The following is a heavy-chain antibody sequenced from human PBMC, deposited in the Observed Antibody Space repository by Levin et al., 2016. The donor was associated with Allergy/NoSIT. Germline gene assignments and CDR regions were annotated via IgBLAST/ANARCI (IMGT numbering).Heavy chain of an antibody. CDR3: ARDVDYYETSDGFDV. CDR1: GGSFSDYY. Sequence: SETLSLTCAAYGGSFSDYYWSWIRQPPGKGLEWIGEINHSGRTNYNPSLKSRVTMSVDTSKNQFSLKLSSVTAADTAVYYCARDVDYYETSDGFDVWGQGTMVTVSS. V-gene: IGHV4-34*01. J-gene: IGHJ3*01. CDR2: INHSGRT. D-gene: IGHD3-22*01.